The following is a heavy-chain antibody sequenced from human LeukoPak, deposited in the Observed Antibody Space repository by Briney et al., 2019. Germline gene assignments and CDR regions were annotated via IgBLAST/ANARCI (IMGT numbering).Heavy chain of an antibody. J-gene: IGHJ4*02. Sequence: GGSLRLSCAASGFTVSSNYMSWVRQAPGKGLEWVSAISGSGGSTYYADSVKGRFTISRDNSKNTLYLQMNSLRAEDTAVYYCAKDVASGWYPSVRAAVDYWGQGTLVTVSS. CDR2: ISGSGGST. D-gene: IGHD6-19*01. CDR3: AKDVASGWYPSVRAAVDY. V-gene: IGHV3-23*01. CDR1: GFTVSSNY.